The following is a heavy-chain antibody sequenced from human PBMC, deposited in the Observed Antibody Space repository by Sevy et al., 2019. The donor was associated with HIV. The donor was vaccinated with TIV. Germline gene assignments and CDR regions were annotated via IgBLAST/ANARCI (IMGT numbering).Heavy chain of an antibody. CDR2: LSFGCGKT. Sequence: GGSLRLSCAVSGFNFNIYSMSWVRQAPGKGLEWVSTLSFGCGKTKYADSVKGRFIISRDDSKNTLYLQMNSLRAEDTAVYFCAREGCTRPHDYWGQGTLVTVSS. D-gene: IGHD2-8*01. V-gene: IGHV3-23*01. J-gene: IGHJ4*02. CDR3: AREGCTRPHDY. CDR1: GFNFNIYS.